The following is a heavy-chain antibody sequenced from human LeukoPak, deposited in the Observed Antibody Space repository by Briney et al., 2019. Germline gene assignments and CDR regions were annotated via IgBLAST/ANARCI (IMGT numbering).Heavy chain of an antibody. CDR3: AKGVAAAGYNY. J-gene: IGHJ4*02. CDR1: GFTFSTYA. V-gene: IGHV3-23*01. D-gene: IGHD6-13*01. Sequence: GGSLRLSCAASGFTFSTYAMTWVRQAPGKGLDWVSAISGSGGSTYYADSVKGRFTISRDNSENTLYLQMNSLRAEDTAVYYCAKGVAAAGYNYWGQGTLVTVSS. CDR2: ISGSGGST.